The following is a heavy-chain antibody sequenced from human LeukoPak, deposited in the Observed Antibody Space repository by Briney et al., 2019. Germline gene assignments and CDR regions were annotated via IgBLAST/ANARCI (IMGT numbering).Heavy chain of an antibody. Sequence: ASVKVSCKASGYTFTSYGISWVRQAPGQGLEWMGWISAYNGNTNYAQKLQGRVTMTTDTSTSTAYMEVRRLRSDETDVYYCARCDSSFEYYYYMEVWGKGTTVTVSS. V-gene: IGHV1-18*01. D-gene: IGHD6-13*01. CDR3: ARCDSSFEYYYYMEV. CDR1: GYTFTSYG. J-gene: IGHJ6*03. CDR2: ISAYNGNT.